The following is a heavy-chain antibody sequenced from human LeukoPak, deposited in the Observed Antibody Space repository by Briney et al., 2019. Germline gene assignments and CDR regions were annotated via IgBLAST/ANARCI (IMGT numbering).Heavy chain of an antibody. D-gene: IGHD2-2*01. J-gene: IGHJ5*02. CDR1: GGSFSGYY. CDR2: INHSGST. CDR3: AREGVVVVPAARHNWFDP. Sequence: PSETLPLTCAVYGGSFSGYYWSWIRQPPGKGLEWIGEINHSGSTNYNPSLKSRVTISVDTSKNQFSLKLSSVTAADTAVYYCAREGVVVVPAARHNWFDPWGQGTLVTISS. V-gene: IGHV4-34*01.